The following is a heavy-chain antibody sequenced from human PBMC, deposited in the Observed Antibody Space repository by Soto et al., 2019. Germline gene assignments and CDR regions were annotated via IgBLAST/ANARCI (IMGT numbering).Heavy chain of an antibody. CDR3: ARCSGGTCYSHAFDI. J-gene: IGHJ3*02. CDR1: GFTFSSYG. D-gene: IGHD2-15*01. V-gene: IGHV3-33*01. CDR2: IWYDGSNK. Sequence: GGPLRLSCAASGFTFSSYGMHWVRQAPGKGLEWVAVIWYDGSNKYYADSVKGRFTISRDNAKNSLYLQMNSLRAEDTAVYYCARCSGGTCYSHAFDIWGQGTMVTVSS.